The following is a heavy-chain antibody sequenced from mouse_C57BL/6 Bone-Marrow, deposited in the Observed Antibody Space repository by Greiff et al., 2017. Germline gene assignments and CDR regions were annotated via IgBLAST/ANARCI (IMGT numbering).Heavy chain of an antibody. J-gene: IGHJ2*01. Sequence: VQLQQPGAELVKPGASVQLSCKASGYPFTSYYLYWVKQRPGQGLEWIVGINPSNGGTNFNEKFKSKATLTVDKSSSTAYMQLSSLTSEDTAVYYCTREGYSYYFDYGGQGTTLTVSA. CDR1: GYPFTSYY. CDR3: TREGYSYYFDY. D-gene: IGHD2-3*01. V-gene: IGHV1S81*02. CDR2: INPSNGGT.